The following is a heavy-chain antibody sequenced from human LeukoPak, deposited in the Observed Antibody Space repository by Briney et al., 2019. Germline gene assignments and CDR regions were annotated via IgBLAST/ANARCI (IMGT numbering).Heavy chain of an antibody. V-gene: IGHV4-59*01. CDR3: ARVGGSYHGGGDYFDY. J-gene: IGHJ4*02. D-gene: IGHD1-26*01. Sequence: SETLSLTCTVSGGSISSYYWSWIRQPPGKGLEWIGYIYYSGSTNYNPSLKSRVTISVDTSKNQFSLKLSSVTAADTAVYYCARVGGSYHGGGDYFDYWGQGTLVTVSS. CDR1: GGSISSYY. CDR2: IYYSGST.